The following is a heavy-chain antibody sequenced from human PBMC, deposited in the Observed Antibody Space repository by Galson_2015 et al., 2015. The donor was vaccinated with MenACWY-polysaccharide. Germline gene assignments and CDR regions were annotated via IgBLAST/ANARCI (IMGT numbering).Heavy chain of an antibody. CDR3: LVVQGGNYRAMDV. CDR2: IRGSGGNT. Sequence: SLRLSCAASGFAFSSYAMSWVRQAPGKGLEWVAAIRGSGGNTYYADTVKGRFTISRDNSKNMVYLQMNSLRAEDTAVYDSLVVQGGNYRAMDVWGQGTTVTVSS. D-gene: IGHD3-22*01. J-gene: IGHJ6*02. CDR1: GFAFSSYA. V-gene: IGHV3-23*01.